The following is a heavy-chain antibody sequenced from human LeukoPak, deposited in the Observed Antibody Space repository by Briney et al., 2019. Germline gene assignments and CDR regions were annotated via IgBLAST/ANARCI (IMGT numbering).Heavy chain of an antibody. CDR2: ISAYNGNT. CDR1: GGTFSSYA. CDR3: ARDEANIAAAGTGFDY. J-gene: IGHJ4*02. D-gene: IGHD6-13*01. V-gene: IGHV1-18*01. Sequence: GASVKVSCKASGGTFSSYAISWVRQAPGQGLEWMGWISAYNGNTNYAQKLQGRVTMTTDTSTSTAYMELRSLRSDDTAVYYCARDEANIAAAGTGFDYWGQGTLVTVSS.